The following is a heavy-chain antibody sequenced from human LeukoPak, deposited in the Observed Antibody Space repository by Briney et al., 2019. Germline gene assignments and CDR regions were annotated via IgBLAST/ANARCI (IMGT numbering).Heavy chain of an antibody. Sequence: SETLSLTCAVYGGSFSGYYWSWIRQPPGKGLEWIGEINHSGSTNYNPSLKSRVTISVDTSRNQFSLKLNSVTAADTAVYYCAKSNGYGLIDIWGQGAMVTVSS. V-gene: IGHV4-34*01. CDR2: INHSGST. J-gene: IGHJ3*02. CDR1: GGSFSGYY. D-gene: IGHD3-10*01. CDR3: AKSNGYGLIDI.